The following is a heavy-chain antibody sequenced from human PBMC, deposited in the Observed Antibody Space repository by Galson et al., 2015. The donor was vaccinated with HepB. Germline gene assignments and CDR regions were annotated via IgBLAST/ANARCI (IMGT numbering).Heavy chain of an antibody. CDR2: IKSRTDGGTT. CDR1: GFTFSNAW. CDR3: TTDRVTMVRESIS. Sequence: SLRLSCAASGFTFSNAWMSWVRQAPGKGLEWVGRIKSRTDGGTTDYAAPVKGRFTISRDDSKNTVYLQMNRLKTEDTAVYYCTTDRVTMVRESISWGQGTLVTVSS. D-gene: IGHD3-10*01. J-gene: IGHJ5*02. V-gene: IGHV3-15*01.